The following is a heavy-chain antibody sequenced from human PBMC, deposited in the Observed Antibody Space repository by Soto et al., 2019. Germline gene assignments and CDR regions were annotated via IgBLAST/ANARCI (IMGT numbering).Heavy chain of an antibody. Sequence: PSETVSRTCTVSGGSISSGDYYWSWIGQPPGKGLEWIGYIYYSGSTYYNPSLKSRVTISVDTSKNQFSLKLSSVTAADTAVYYCATEKWGMVRGASAFDIWGQGTMFTVSS. CDR1: GGSISSGDYY. V-gene: IGHV4-30-4*01. CDR2: IYYSGST. D-gene: IGHD3-10*01. CDR3: ATEKWGMVRGASAFDI. J-gene: IGHJ3*02.